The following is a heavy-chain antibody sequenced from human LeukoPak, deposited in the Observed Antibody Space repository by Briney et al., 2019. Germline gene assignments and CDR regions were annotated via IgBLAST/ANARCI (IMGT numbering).Heavy chain of an antibody. J-gene: IGHJ4*02. CDR2: ISGSGGST. V-gene: IGHV3-23*01. CDR3: AKDGSIFGVVPDYFDY. D-gene: IGHD3-3*01. Sequence: GGSLRLSCAASGFTFSSYWMSWVRQAPGKGLEWVSAISGSGGSTYYADSVKGRFTISRDNSKNTLYLQMNSLRAEDTAVYYCAKDGSIFGVVPDYFDYWGQGTLVTVSS. CDR1: GFTFSSYW.